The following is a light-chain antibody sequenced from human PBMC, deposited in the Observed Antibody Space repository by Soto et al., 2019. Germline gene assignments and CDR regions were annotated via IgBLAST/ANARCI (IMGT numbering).Light chain of an antibody. V-gene: IGKV3-11*01. CDR1: QSVSSY. CDR2: DAS. J-gene: IGKJ4*01. Sequence: ETVLTQSPATLSLSPGERATLSCRASQSVSSYLAWYQQKPGQAPRLLISDASNRATGIPARFSGSGSGTDFTLTISSLEPXXXXXXXXXXXXXXXLXFGGGTKVEIK. CDR3: XXXXXXXLX.